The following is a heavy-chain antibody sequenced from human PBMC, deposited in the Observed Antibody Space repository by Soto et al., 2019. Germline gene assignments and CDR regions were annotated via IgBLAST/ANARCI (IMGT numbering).Heavy chain of an antibody. V-gene: IGHV3-30*18. D-gene: IGHD4-4*01. Sequence: GGSLRLSCAASGFTFSSYGMHWVRQAPGKGLEWVAVISYDGSNKYYADSVKGRFTISRDNSKNTLYLQMNSLRAEDTAVYYCAKDPPIMGNYGDFDYWGQGTLVTVSS. CDR1: GFTFSSYG. CDR2: ISYDGSNK. J-gene: IGHJ4*02. CDR3: AKDPPIMGNYGDFDY.